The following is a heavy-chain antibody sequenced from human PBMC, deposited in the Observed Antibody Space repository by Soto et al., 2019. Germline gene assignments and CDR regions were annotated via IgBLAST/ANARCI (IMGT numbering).Heavy chain of an antibody. D-gene: IGHD3-10*01. CDR2: ISGGGST. J-gene: IGHJ4*02. Sequence: EVQLLESGGGLVQPGGSLRLSCAASGFTFTSYAMSWVRQAPGKGLEWVSAISGGGSTYYEDSVKGRFTISRDNSKNTVYLQMTNLRAEDTAVYYCAKEDGSGSYRFHLFDYWGQGTLDTVSS. V-gene: IGHV3-23*01. CDR1: GFTFTSYA. CDR3: AKEDGSGSYRFHLFDY.